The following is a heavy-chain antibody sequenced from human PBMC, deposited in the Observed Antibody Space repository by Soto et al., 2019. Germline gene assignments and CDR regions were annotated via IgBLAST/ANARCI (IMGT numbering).Heavy chain of an antibody. V-gene: IGHV3-74*02. Sequence: VQLVESGGGVVQPGRSLRLSCAASGFSFSNYWMHWVRQAPGKGLLWVSRINTDGSSTTYADSVKGRFTISRDNAKNTLYLEVNSLRAEDTAVYYCAGAPYYYFGMDVWGQGTTVTVSS. CDR3: AGAPYYYFGMDV. CDR1: GFSFSNYW. J-gene: IGHJ6*02. CDR2: INTDGSST.